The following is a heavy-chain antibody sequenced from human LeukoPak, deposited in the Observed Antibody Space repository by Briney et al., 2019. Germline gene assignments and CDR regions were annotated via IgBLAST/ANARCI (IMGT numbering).Heavy chain of an antibody. D-gene: IGHD2-15*01. CDR3: ARGPGAATQEAFDS. J-gene: IGHJ5*01. Sequence: PSETLSLTCTVSGYSISSGYYWGWIRQPAGQGLEWLGRIYYNVESNYNPSLKSRVTMSVDTSKNQISLKVNSVTAADTAVYYCARGPGAATQEAFDSWGPGTLVTVSS. CDR2: IYYNVES. V-gene: IGHV4-38-2*02. CDR1: GYSISSGYY.